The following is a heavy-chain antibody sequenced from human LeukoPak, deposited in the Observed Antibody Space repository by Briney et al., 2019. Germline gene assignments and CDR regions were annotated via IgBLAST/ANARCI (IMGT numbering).Heavy chain of an antibody. V-gene: IGHV1-18*01. CDR3: ARGRLKRVPFTKVAGALDY. CDR1: GYTFRNYG. J-gene: IGHJ4*02. Sequence: SSVKVSCKASGYTFRNYGITWVRQAPGQGLEWMGWIGTYNGNTDYAQKFQGRVIMTADTSTTTAHMELRSLRSDDTAVYYCARGRLKRVPFTKVAGALDYWGQGTRVTVSS. CDR2: IGTYNGNT. D-gene: IGHD6-19*01.